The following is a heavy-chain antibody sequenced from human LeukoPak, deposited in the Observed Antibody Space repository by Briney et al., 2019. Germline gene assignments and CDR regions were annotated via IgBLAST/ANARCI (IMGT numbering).Heavy chain of an antibody. D-gene: IGHD3-22*01. CDR1: GFTFSNYV. Sequence: PGGSLRLSCAVSGFTFSNYVMTWVRQAPGKGLEWVSSINAGGVSTYYAESVKGRFTISRDNSKNTLYLQMTSLRAEDTAVYYCAKDQVWIVVGSFDYWGQGTLVTVSS. J-gene: IGHJ4*02. V-gene: IGHV3-23*01. CDR3: AKDQVWIVVGSFDY. CDR2: INAGGVST.